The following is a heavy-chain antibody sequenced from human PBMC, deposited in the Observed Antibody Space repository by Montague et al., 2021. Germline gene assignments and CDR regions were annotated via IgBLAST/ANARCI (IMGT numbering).Heavy chain of an antibody. CDR1: GGPISSTAYY. CDR3: ARVGATVTAPFDF. D-gene: IGHD4-17*01. CDR2: IYYSGST. J-gene: IGHJ4*02. V-gene: IGHV4-31*11. Sequence: TLSLTCAVSGGPISSTAYYWSWIRQHPGKGLEWIGYIYYSGSTYYNPSLKSRVTISVDTSQNQFSLSLNSVTAADTAVYYCARVGATVTAPFDFWGQGTLVTVSS.